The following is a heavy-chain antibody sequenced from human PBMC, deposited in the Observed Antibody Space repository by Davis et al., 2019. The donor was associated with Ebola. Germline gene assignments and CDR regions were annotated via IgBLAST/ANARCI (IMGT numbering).Heavy chain of an antibody. CDR1: GYSFEYYW. CDR3: VRLTCSTVSCFAIDY. V-gene: IGHV5-51*01. Sequence: GESLKISCRTSGYSFEYYWIAWVRQMAGNGLEWMGIISPYDSDARYNPSFQGHVTMSVDKSISTAYLQWDSLKASDTAMYYCVRLTCSTVSCFAIDYWGQGSLVTVSS. D-gene: IGHD2-2*01. CDR2: ISPYDSDA. J-gene: IGHJ4*02.